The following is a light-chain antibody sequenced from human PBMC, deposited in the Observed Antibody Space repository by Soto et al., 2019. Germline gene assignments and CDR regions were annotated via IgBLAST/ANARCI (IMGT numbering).Light chain of an antibody. V-gene: IGKV3-15*01. CDR1: QSLSSN. J-gene: IGKJ3*01. Sequence: EIVMTQSPATLSVSPGERATLSCRASQSLSSNLAWYQQKPGQAPRLLIYGASTRATGIPARFSGSGSGTDFTLTITSLQSEDFAVYFCQQYNNWPTVTVGPGISVDIX. CDR2: GAS. CDR3: QQYNNWPTVT.